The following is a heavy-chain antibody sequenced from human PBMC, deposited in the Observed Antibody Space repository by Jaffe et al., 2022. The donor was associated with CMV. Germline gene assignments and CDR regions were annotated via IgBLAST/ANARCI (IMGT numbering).Heavy chain of an antibody. D-gene: IGHD3-10*01. V-gene: IGHV4-34*01. CDR3: ARGLIYYGSGSYYNRSYYYYYGMDV. J-gene: IGHJ6*02. CDR1: GGSFSGYY. CDR2: INHSGST. Sequence: QVQLQQWGAGLLKPSETLSLTCAVYGGSFSGYYWSWIRQPPGKGLEWIGEINHSGSTNYNPSLKSRVTISVDTSKNQFSLKLSSVTAADTAVYYCARGLIYYGSGSYYNRSYYYYYGMDVWGQGTTVTVSS.